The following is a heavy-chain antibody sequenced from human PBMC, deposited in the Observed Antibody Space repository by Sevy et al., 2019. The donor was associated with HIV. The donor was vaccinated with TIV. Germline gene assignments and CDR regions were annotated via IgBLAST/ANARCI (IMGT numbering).Heavy chain of an antibody. D-gene: IGHD2-2*01. CDR2: ISSSGSTI. Sequence: GGSLRLSCAASGFTFSDYYMSWIRQAPGKGLEWVSYISSSGSTIYYADSVKGRFTISRDNAKNSLYLQMNSLRAEDTAVYYCARDHRSTNFPTLFDSWGQGTLVTVSS. CDR3: ARDHRSTNFPTLFDS. V-gene: IGHV3-11*01. CDR1: GFTFSDYY. J-gene: IGHJ4*02.